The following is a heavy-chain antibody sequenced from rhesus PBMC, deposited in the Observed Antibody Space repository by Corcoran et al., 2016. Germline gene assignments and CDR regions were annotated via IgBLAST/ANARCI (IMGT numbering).Heavy chain of an antibody. V-gene: IGHV4-127*01. CDR2: IGVKRGST. Sequence: QVQLQESGPGRVKPSETLSLTCAVSGHSVNSGYGWSWIRQSPGKGLEWIGYIGVKRGSTTHNPALMCRVTIAKDTAKHQFSLMLSYVTAADTAVYYWARDRGDTSLPGFDYWGQGVLVTVSS. CDR1: GHSVNSGYG. J-gene: IGHJ4*01. D-gene: IGHD5-42*01. CDR3: ARDRGDTSLPGFDY.